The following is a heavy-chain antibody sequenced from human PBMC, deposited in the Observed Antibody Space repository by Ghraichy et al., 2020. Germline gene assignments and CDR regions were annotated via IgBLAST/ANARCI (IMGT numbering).Heavy chain of an antibody. V-gene: IGHV2-5*02. CDR1: GFSLRTGVG. Sequence: SGPTLVKPTETLTLTCTFSGFSLRTGVGVGWIRQPPGKPLEWLALIYWDDDRYYSPSLRSRLTITKDTSKSQVVLTMTKMDPVDTGTYFCAHRHTGDFVRAFDFWGQGTMVTVSP. CDR3: AHRHTGDFVRAFDF. D-gene: IGHD4-17*01. J-gene: IGHJ3*01. CDR2: IYWDDDR.